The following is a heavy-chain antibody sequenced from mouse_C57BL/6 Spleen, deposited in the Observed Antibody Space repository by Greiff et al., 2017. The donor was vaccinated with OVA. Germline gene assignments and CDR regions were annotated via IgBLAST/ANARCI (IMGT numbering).Heavy chain of an antibody. CDR3: ARAPVVATDWYFDV. CDR2: INPSTGGT. Sequence: VQLQQSGPELVKPGASVKISCKASGYSFTGYYMNWVEQSPEKSLEWIGEINPSTGGTTYNQKFKAKATLTVDKSSSTAYMQLKSLTSEDSAVYYCARAPVVATDWYFDVWGTGTTVTVSS. CDR1: GYSFTGYY. D-gene: IGHD1-1*01. J-gene: IGHJ1*03. V-gene: IGHV1-42*01.